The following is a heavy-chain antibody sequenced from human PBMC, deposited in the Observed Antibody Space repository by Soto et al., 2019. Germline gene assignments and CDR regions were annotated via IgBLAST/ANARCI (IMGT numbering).Heavy chain of an antibody. Sequence: EVQLLESGGGLVQPGGSLRLSCAASGFTFSSYAMSWVRQAPGKGLEWVSAISGSGGSTYYADSVKGRFTISRDNSKNTLYLQMNSLRAEDTPVYYCPKDLLTTVTTNNYYYYYGMDVWGQGTTVTVSS. V-gene: IGHV3-23*01. CDR2: ISGSGGST. CDR3: PKDLLTTVTTNNYYYYYGMDV. J-gene: IGHJ6*02. CDR1: GFTFSSYA. D-gene: IGHD4-17*01.